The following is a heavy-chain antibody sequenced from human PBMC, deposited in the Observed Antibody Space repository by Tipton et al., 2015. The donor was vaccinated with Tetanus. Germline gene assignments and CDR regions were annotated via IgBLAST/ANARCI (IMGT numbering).Heavy chain of an antibody. D-gene: IGHD3-10*01. CDR2: ISYDGSNK. V-gene: IGHV3-30-3*01. Sequence: SLRLSCAASGFTFSSYAMHWVRQAPGKGLEWVAVISYDGSNKYYADSVKGRFTISRDNSKNTLYLQMNSLRAGDTAVYYCARDSQDGSGSFDYWGQGTLVPVPS. J-gene: IGHJ4*02. CDR1: GFTFSSYA. CDR3: ARDSQDGSGSFDY.